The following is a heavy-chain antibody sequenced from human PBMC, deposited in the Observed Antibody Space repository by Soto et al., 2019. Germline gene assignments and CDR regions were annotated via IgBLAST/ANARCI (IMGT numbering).Heavy chain of an antibody. CDR1: GYTLTELS. Sequence: ASVKVSCKVSGYTLTELSMHWVRQAPGKGLEWMGVINPEDGETIYAQKFQGRVTMTRDTSTGTAYMELSSLRSEDTAVSYCGRGQILTDAFDIWGQGTMVTVSS. CDR2: INPEDGET. V-gene: IGHV1-24*01. J-gene: IGHJ3*02. CDR3: GRGQILTDAFDI.